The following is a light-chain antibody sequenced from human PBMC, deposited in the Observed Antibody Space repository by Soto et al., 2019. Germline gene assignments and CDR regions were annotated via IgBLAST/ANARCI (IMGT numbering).Light chain of an antibody. CDR3: SSYAGAVV. J-gene: IGLJ2*01. CDR2: EGS. CDR1: SSDVGSYNL. V-gene: IGLV2-23*01. Sequence: QCALTQPASVSGSPGQSITISCTGTSSDVGSYNLVSWYQHHPGKAPKLMIYEGSNRPSGVSNRFSGSKSGNTASLTISGLQAEDEADYYCSSYAGAVVFGGGTKLTVL.